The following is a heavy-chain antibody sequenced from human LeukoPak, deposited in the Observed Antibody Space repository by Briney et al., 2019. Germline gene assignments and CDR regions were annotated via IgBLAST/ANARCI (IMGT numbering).Heavy chain of an antibody. CDR2: IYTSGST. D-gene: IGHD3-22*01. V-gene: IGHV4-61*02. J-gene: IGHJ5*02. CDR3: ARDRDYYDIPQGWFDP. CDR1: GGSISSGSYY. Sequence: SQTLSLTCTVSGGSISSGSYYWSWIRQPAGKGLEWIGRIYTSGSTNYNPSLKSRVTISVDTSKNQFSLKLSSVTAADTAVYHCARDRDYYDIPQGWFDPWGQGTLVTVSS.